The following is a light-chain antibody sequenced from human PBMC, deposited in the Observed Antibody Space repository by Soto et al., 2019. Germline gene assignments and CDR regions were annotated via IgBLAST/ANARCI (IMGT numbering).Light chain of an antibody. CDR3: QQYGLSPLT. J-gene: IGKJ4*01. CDR1: QSVSSSF. Sequence: EIVLTQSPGTLSLSPGERATLSCRASQSVSSSFLAWYQQKPGQAPRLLIYGASSRATGIPDRLSGSGSGTDFTLTISRLEPEDFAVYYCQQYGLSPLTFGGGTKVEIK. V-gene: IGKV3-20*01. CDR2: GAS.